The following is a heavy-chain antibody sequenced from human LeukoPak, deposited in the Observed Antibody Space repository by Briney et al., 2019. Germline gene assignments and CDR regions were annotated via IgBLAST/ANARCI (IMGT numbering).Heavy chain of an antibody. Sequence: ASVKVSCQASRYTFTHYEINWVRQAAGQGLEWLGWMRPNSGETGNVQILQGRVTMTRNISTSTAYMELTALRSDDTPVYFCARGYCSGGGCYTVDYLPHWGQGTLVTVSS. CDR3: ARGYCSGGGCYTVDYLPH. V-gene: IGHV1-8*02. J-gene: IGHJ1*01. CDR2: MRPNSGET. CDR1: RYTFTHYE. D-gene: IGHD2-15*01.